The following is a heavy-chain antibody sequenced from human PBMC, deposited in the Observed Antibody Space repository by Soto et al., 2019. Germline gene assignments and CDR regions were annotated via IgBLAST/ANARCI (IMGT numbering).Heavy chain of an antibody. CDR3: ARGLRRVRATIFGVVTDY. Sequence: PSETLSLTCAVYGGSFSGYYWSWIRQPPGKGLEWIGEINHSGSTNYNPSLKSRVTISVDTSKNQFSLKLSSVTAADTAVYYCARGLRRVRATIFGVVTDYWGQGPLVTVST. J-gene: IGHJ4*02. CDR2: INHSGST. V-gene: IGHV4-34*01. CDR1: GGSFSGYY. D-gene: IGHD3-3*01.